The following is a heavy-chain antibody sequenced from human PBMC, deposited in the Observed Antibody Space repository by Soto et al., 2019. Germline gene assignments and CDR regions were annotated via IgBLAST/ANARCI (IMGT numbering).Heavy chain of an antibody. V-gene: IGHV3-30-3*01. CDR2: ISYDGSNK. CDR3: AREKEHIVVVTAGPGAFDI. D-gene: IGHD2-21*02. Sequence: QVQLVESGGGVVQPGRSLRLSCAASGFTFSSYAMHWVRQAPGKGLEWVAVISYDGSNKYYADSVKGRFTISRDTSKNTLYLQMNSLRAEDTAVYYCAREKEHIVVVTAGPGAFDIWGQGTMVTVSS. J-gene: IGHJ3*02. CDR1: GFTFSSYA.